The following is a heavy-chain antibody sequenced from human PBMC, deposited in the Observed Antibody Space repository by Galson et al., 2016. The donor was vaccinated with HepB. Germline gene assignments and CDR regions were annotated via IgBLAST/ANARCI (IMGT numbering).Heavy chain of an antibody. V-gene: IGHV3-53*01. Sequence: SLRLSCAASGFIVNNNYMNWVRQAPGKGLEWVSVIYRDCSTYYAGSVKGRFTISEDNPNNMLYLQMNTPRAEDTAVYYCARDPYYYDSRGYTTGFDVWGQGTMVTVSS. CDR1: GFIVNNNY. D-gene: IGHD3-22*01. CDR2: IYRDCST. CDR3: ARDPYYYDSRGYTTGFDV. J-gene: IGHJ3*01.